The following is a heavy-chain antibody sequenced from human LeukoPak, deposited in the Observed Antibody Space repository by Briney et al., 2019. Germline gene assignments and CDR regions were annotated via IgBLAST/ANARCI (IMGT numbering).Heavy chain of an antibody. V-gene: IGHV4-61*02. D-gene: IGHD2-21*02. Sequence: SETLSLTCTVSGDSISSGSYYWTWIRQPAGKGLEWIGRIYTSGCTINNPSLKNTNYNPSLKSRLTMSVDRSKNQFSLKMTSVTAADTAMYYCARDTALWTFDIWGQGTMVNVSS. CDR1: GDSISSGSYY. CDR2: IYTSGCTINNPSLKNT. J-gene: IGHJ3*02. CDR3: ARDTALWTFDI.